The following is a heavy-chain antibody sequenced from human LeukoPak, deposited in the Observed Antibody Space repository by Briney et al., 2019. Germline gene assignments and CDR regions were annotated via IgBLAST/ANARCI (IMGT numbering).Heavy chain of an antibody. CDR2: IKQDGSEK. J-gene: IGHJ3*02. CDR1: GFTFSSYW. CDR3: VREASGGTKGVSGTFDI. V-gene: IGHV3-7*01. Sequence: GGSLRLSCAASGFTFSSYWMSWVRQAPGKGLGWVANIKQDGSEKYYVDSVKGRFTISRDNAKNSLYLQMNSLRAEDTAVYHCVREASGGTKGVSGTFDIWGQGTLVTVSS. D-gene: IGHD6-13*01.